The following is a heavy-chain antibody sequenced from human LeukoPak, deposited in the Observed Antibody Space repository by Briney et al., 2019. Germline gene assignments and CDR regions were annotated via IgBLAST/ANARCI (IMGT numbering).Heavy chain of an antibody. V-gene: IGHV3-21*01. Sequence: GGSLRPSCAASGFTFSGYSMTWVRQAPGKGLEWISSMSSGSRYIYYADSVRGRFTISRDNAKNSLSLLMNSLRAEDTAVYYCARDRPTGASRLFVVQWGQGTLVTVSS. CDR1: GFTFSGYS. CDR3: ARDRPTGASRLFVVQ. D-gene: IGHD3-3*01. J-gene: IGHJ4*02. CDR2: MSSGSRYI.